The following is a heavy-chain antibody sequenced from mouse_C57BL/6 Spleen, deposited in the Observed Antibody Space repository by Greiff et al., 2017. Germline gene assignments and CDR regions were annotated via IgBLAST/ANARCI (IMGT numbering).Heavy chain of an antibody. CDR2: ISPRDGST. CDR3: ARSRNCNRYYCDY. J-gene: IGHJ2*01. V-gene: IGHV1-78*01. CDR1: GYTFTDHT. D-gene: IGHD2-1*01. Sequence: QVQLQQSDAELVKPGASVKISCKVSGYTFTDHTIHWLKQRPEQGLEWIGSISPRDGSTKYNEKFKGKATLTADNSSSTAYMQLNSLSSDDSADYFGARSRNCNRYYCDYWGQGTTLTVSS.